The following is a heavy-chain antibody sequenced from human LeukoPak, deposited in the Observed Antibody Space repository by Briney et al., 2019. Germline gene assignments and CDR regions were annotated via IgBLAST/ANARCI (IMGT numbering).Heavy chain of an antibody. CDR2: ISDDGNNE. D-gene: IGHD4-17*01. CDR3: ARDPSIYGDYGVSRRGNDMDV. V-gene: IGHV3-30-3*01. CDR1: RFTFNKYS. Sequence: GGSLRLSCATSRFTFNKYSFHWVRQAPGKGLEWVAVISDDGNNEYYVDSVKGRFTISRDNAKNTLYLQMNSLRAEDTAVYYCARDPSIYGDYGVSRRGNDMDVWGQGTTVTVSS. J-gene: IGHJ6*02.